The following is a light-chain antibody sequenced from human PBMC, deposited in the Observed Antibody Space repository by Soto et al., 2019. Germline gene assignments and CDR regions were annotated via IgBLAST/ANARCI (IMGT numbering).Light chain of an antibody. CDR1: QTISTSF. CDR2: GAS. Sequence: EIVLTQSPGTLSLSPGGRATLSCRASQTISTSFLAWYQQKRGQAPRLLIYGASTRATGIPARFSGSGSGTKFTLTISSLQSEDFAVYYRQQYNNWPWTFGQGTKVDIK. CDR3: QQYNNWPWT. V-gene: IGKV3-15*01. J-gene: IGKJ1*01.